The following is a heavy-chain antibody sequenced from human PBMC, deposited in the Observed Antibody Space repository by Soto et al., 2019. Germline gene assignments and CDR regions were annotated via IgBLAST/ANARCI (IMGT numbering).Heavy chain of an antibody. CDR1: GFTFSSYA. J-gene: IGHJ6*02. CDR3: TTGQAPYSSGWYYYYYYGMDV. V-gene: IGHV3-23*01. D-gene: IGHD6-19*01. CDR2: ISGSGGRT. Sequence: GGSLRLSCAASGFTFSSYAMSWVRQAPGKGLEWVSAISGSGGRTYYADSVKGRFTISRDNSKNTLYLQMNSLKTEDTAVYYCTTGQAPYSSGWYYYYYYGMDVWGQGTTVTVSS.